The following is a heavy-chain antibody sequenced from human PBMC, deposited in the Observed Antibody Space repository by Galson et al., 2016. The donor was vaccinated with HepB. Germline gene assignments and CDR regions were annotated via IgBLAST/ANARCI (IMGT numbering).Heavy chain of an antibody. CDR2: IWYNGSNK. CDR1: GFTFSSYG. Sequence: SLRLSCAASGFTFSSYGMHWVRQAPGKGLEWVAVIWYNGSNKYYADSVKGRFTISRDNSKNTLYMQMNSLRAEDTAVYYCAKGGELRGVYYYSGMDVWGQGTTVTVSS. V-gene: IGHV3-33*03. D-gene: IGHD1-26*01. J-gene: IGHJ6*02. CDR3: AKGGELRGVYYYSGMDV.